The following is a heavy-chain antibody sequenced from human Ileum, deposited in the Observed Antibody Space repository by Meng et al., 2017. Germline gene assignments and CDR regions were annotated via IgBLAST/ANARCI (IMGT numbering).Heavy chain of an antibody. V-gene: IGHV3-30*01. CDR2: ISYDGGDK. D-gene: IGHD3-10*01. Sequence: GESLKISCAASGFTFSSYAMHWVRQAPGKGLEWVAIISYDGGDKYYADSVKGRFTISRDDSKNTLNLQMNSLRTEDTAVYYCVRDYYGSASNPRFDYWGQGTLVNGAS. CDR3: VRDYYGSASNPRFDY. CDR1: GFTFSSYA. J-gene: IGHJ4*02.